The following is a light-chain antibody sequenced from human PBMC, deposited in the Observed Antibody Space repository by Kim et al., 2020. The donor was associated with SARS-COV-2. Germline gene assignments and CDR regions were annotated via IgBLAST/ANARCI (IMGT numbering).Light chain of an antibody. V-gene: IGLV2-14*03. J-gene: IGLJ3*02. CDR2: DVD. CDR3: ISYSTGYSWV. Sequence: QSALTQPASVSGSPGQSITISCTGTSSDVGNYNYVSWYQQYPDKAPKLMIYDVDNRPSGVSNRFSGSKSGNTASLTISGLQAEDEADYFCISYSTGYSWVFGGGTQLTVL. CDR1: SSDVGNYNY.